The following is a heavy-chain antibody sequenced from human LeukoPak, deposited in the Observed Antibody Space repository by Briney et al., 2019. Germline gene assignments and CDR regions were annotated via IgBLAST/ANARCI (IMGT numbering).Heavy chain of an antibody. CDR3: ARMYSSGQAFDI. J-gene: IGHJ3*02. V-gene: IGHV6-1*01. CDR2: TYFRSKWYN. Sequence: SPTLSLTCAISGDSVSNSTATWNWIRQSPSRGLEWLGRTYFRSKWYNDYAVSVKSRITINPDTSKNQLSLQLNSVTPEDTAVYYCARMYSSGQAFDIWGQGTMVSVSS. CDR1: GDSVSNSTAT. D-gene: IGHD6-19*01.